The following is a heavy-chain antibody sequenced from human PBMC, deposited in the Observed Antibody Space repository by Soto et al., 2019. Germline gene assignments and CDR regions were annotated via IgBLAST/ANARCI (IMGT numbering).Heavy chain of an antibody. V-gene: IGHV1-69*13. CDR2: IIPIFGTA. D-gene: IGHD1-26*01. J-gene: IGHJ6*02. CDR3: ATSSGSYEYYYYGMDV. Sequence: SVKGSCKASGGTFSSYAISWVRQAPGQGLEWMGGIIPIFGTANYAQKFQGRVTITADESTSTAYMELSSLRSEDTAVYYCATSSGSYEYYYYGMDVWGQGTTVTVSS. CDR1: GGTFSSYA.